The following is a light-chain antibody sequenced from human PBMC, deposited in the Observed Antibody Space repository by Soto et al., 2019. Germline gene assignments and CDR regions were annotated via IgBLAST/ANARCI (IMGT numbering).Light chain of an antibody. J-gene: IGLJ7*01. Sequence: QSVLTQSPSASASLGASVKLTCTLSSGHSSYAIAWHQQQPEKGPRYLMNLNSDGSHNKGDGIPDRFSGSSSGAERYLTISSLQSEDEADYYCQTWGTGIQVFGGGTQLTVL. V-gene: IGLV4-69*02. CDR3: QTWGTGIQV. CDR2: LNSDGSH. CDR1: SGHSSYA.